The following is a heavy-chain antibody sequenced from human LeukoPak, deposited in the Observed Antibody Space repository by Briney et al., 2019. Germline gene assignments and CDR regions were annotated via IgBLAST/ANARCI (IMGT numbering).Heavy chain of an antibody. CDR2: ISYDGSNK. D-gene: IGHD6-13*01. CDR3: AKSGATYSSSWYGWFDP. Sequence: GGSLRLSCAASGFTFSSYGMHWVRQAPGKGLEWVAVISYDGSNKYYADSVKGRFTISRDNSKNTLYLQMNSLRAEDTAVYYCAKSGATYSSSWYGWFDPWGQGTLVTVSS. J-gene: IGHJ5*02. V-gene: IGHV3-30*18. CDR1: GFTFSSYG.